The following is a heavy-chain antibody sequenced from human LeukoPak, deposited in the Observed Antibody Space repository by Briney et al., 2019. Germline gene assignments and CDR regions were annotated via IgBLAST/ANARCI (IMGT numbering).Heavy chain of an antibody. V-gene: IGHV3-48*01. CDR1: GFSFSTYS. J-gene: IGHJ4*02. CDR3: ARVPGSSGWYFDY. CDR2: ISQSSSII. D-gene: IGHD6-19*01. Sequence: GGSLRLSCEASGFSFSTYSMNWVRQAPGKGLEWISYISQSSSIIFHADSVRGRFTISRDDSKNTLYLQMNSLRAEDTAVYYCARVPGSSGWYFDYWGQGTLVTVSS.